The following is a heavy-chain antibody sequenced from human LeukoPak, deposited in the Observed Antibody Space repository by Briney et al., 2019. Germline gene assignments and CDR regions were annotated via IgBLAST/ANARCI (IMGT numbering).Heavy chain of an antibody. J-gene: IGHJ1*01. CDR1: RFTFSDNY. D-gene: IGHD5-24*01. V-gene: IGHV3-11*01. CDR3: ENDGAETASITFALGF. Sequence: GGSLRLSCAASRFTFSDNYMGWLRQAPGKGVEGVSYISSSGSTTYYADSVKGRFTISRDNVRKSPYLQMDSLRAEDAAVYHCENDGAETASITFALGFWGQGTLVTVSS. CDR2: ISSSGSTT.